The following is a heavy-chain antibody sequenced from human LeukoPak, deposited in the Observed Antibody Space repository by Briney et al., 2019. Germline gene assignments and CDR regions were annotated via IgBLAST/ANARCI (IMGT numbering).Heavy chain of an antibody. J-gene: IGHJ4*02. D-gene: IGHD6-19*01. CDR1: RGSVSGHY. Sequence: SETLSLTCTVSRGSVSGHYWDWIRQPPGKGLEWIGYIYASGSANYHPSLKSQVTISLDTSKNHVSLRLTSVTAEDTAVYYCAREAPGGSGWTYFDYWGRGSLVTVSS. CDR3: AREAPGGSGWTYFDY. CDR2: IYASGSA. V-gene: IGHV4-59*02.